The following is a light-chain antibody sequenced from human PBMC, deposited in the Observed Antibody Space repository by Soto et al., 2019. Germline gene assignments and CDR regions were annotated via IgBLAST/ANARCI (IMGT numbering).Light chain of an antibody. Sequence: EIVLTQSPDTLSLSPGESATLSCRATHSVSSSYLAWYQQKPGRAPRLLIYGASNRATGIPDRFSGSGSGTDFTLTISRLEPEDFAVFYCQQYDDSITFGQGTRLE. CDR1: HSVSSSY. CDR3: QQYDDSIT. J-gene: IGKJ5*01. CDR2: GAS. V-gene: IGKV3-20*01.